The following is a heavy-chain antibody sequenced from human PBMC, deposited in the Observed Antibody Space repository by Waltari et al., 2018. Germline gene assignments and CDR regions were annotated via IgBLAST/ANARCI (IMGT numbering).Heavy chain of an antibody. Sequence: QLQLQESGPGLVKPSETLSLTCTVSGGSISSSSYYWGWIRQPPGKGLEWIGSIYYSGSTDYNPSLKSRGTISVDTSKNQFSLKLSAVTAADTAVYYCARDAATYSSGWRNSEDYWGQGTLVTVSS. CDR2: IYYSGST. V-gene: IGHV4-39*07. CDR3: ARDAATYSSGWRNSEDY. D-gene: IGHD6-19*01. J-gene: IGHJ4*02. CDR1: GGSISSSSYY.